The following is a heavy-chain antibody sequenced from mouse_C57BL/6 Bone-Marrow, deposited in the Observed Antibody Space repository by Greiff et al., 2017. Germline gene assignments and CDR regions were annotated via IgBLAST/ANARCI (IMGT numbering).Heavy chain of an antibody. Sequence: VQLQQPGAELVRPGSSVKLSCKASGYTFTSYWMDWVKQRPGQGLEWIGNIYPSDSETHYNQKFKDKATLTVDKSSSTAYMQRSSLTSEDSAVYYCARVGDYDGDYYAMDYWGQGTSVTVSS. V-gene: IGHV1-61*01. CDR2: IYPSDSET. CDR1: GYTFTSYW. D-gene: IGHD2-4*01. J-gene: IGHJ4*01. CDR3: ARVGDYDGDYYAMDY.